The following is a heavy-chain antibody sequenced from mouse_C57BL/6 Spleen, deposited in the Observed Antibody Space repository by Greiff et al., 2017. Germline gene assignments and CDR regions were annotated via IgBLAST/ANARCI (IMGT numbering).Heavy chain of an antibody. CDR2: IDPSDSYT. D-gene: IGHD3-3*01. CDR1: GYTFTSYW. CDR3: ARGKGPHWYCDV. J-gene: IGHJ1*03. V-gene: IGHV1-69*01. Sequence: QVQLQQPGAELVMPGASVKLSCKASGYTFTSYWMHWVKQRPGQGLEWIGEIDPSDSYTNYNQKFKGKSTLTVDKSSSTAYMQLSSLTSEDSAVYYCARGKGPHWYCDVWGTGTTVTVSS.